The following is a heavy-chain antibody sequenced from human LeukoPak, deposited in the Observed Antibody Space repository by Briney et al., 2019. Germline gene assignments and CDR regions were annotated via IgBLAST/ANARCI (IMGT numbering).Heavy chain of an antibody. CDR3: AKDMYYDSSGPVFDY. CDR1: GFTFSSYE. CDR2: ISGSGGNT. D-gene: IGHD3-22*01. J-gene: IGHJ4*02. V-gene: IGHV3-23*01. Sequence: SGGSLRLSCAASGFTFSSYEMNWVRQAPGKGLEWVSTISGSGGNTYYADSVKGRFTISRDTSKNTLYLQMNSPRAEDTAVYYCAKDMYYDSSGPVFDYWGQGTLVTVSS.